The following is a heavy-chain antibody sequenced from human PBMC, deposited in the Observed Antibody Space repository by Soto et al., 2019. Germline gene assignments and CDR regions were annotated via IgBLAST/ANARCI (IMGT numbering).Heavy chain of an antibody. CDR2: IYYSGST. Sequence: SETLSLTCTVSGGSISSYYWSWIRQPPGKGLEWIGYIYYSGSTNYNPSLKSRVTISVYTSKNQFSLKLSSVTAADTAVYYCARLYYDYIWGSPDYYYYMDVWGKGTTVTVSS. V-gene: IGHV4-59*08. CDR3: ARLYYDYIWGSPDYYYYMDV. CDR1: GGSISSYY. J-gene: IGHJ6*03. D-gene: IGHD3-16*01.